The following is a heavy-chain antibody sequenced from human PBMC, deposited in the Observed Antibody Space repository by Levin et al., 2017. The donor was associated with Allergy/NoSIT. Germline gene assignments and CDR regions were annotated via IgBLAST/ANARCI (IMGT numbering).Heavy chain of an antibody. V-gene: IGHV4-59*01. J-gene: IGHJ4*02. CDR3: ARDDEGNLPPEIDY. CDR1: GASISTFH. CDR2: ITHSGNA. D-gene: IGHD4-23*01. Sequence: SETLSLTCSVSGASISTFHWSWIRQPPGKELEWIGYITHSGNADYNPSLKSRVTISLDTSKNQVSLNLRSVTAADTAVYYCARDDEGNLPPEIDYWGQGALVTVSS.